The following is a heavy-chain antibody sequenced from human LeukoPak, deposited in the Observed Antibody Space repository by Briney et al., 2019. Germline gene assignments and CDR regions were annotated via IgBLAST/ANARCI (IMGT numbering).Heavy chain of an antibody. CDR1: GFTFSTYA. D-gene: IGHD2-15*01. CDR2: VSGSGSST. Sequence: GGSLRLSCAASGFTFSTYAMSWVRQAPGKGLEWVSAVSGSGSSTSYADSVKGRFTISRDNSKNTLYLQMNSLRAEDAAVYYCAKTLATAATGYWGQGTLVTVS. V-gene: IGHV3-23*01. J-gene: IGHJ4*02. CDR3: AKTLATAATGY.